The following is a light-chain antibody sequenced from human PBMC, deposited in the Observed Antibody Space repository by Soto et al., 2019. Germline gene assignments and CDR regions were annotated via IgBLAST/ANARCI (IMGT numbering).Light chain of an antibody. V-gene: IGKV1-5*03. CDR3: HQYNSYPRT. J-gene: IGKJ1*01. Sequence: DTQMTQSPSILSASVGDRVTVTCRASQTIYSWLAWYQQEPGQAPRLLIHKASTVETGVPSRLSGSGYGSEFTLIISSLQPDDSATYYCHQYNSYPRTFGQGTKVDIK. CDR2: KAS. CDR1: QTIYSW.